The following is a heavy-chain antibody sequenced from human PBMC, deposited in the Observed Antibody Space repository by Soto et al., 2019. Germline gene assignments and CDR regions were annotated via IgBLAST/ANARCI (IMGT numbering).Heavy chain of an antibody. CDR1: VFSLSTSGVG. J-gene: IGHJ5*02. CDR3: AHRHGIRYYYGSGSYYWFDP. V-gene: IGHV2-5*02. CDR2: IYWDDDK. D-gene: IGHD3-10*01. Sequence: QITLKESGPTLVKPTQTLTLTCTFSVFSLSTSGVGVGWIRQPPGKALEWLALIYWDDDKRYSPSLKSRLTITKDTSKNQVVLTMTNMDPVDTATYYCAHRHGIRYYYGSGSYYWFDPWGQGTLVTVSS.